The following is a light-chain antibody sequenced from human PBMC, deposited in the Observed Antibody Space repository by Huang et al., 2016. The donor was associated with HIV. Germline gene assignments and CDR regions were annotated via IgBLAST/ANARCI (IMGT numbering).Light chain of an antibody. J-gene: IGKJ2*01. Sequence: EIVLTQSPATLSLSPGERATLSCRASQSVSSYLAWYQQKSGQAPRLLSYDASNRAAGSPARCSGSGSGTDFTLTISSLQPGDFAVYFCQQRKDWYTFGQGTKLEIK. CDR1: QSVSSY. CDR3: QQRKDWYT. CDR2: DAS. V-gene: IGKV3-11*01.